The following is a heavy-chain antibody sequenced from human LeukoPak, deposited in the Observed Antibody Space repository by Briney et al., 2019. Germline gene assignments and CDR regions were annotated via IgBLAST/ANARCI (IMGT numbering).Heavy chain of an antibody. D-gene: IGHD3-9*01. Sequence: GGSLRLSCAASGFTFYDYAMHWVRQAPGKGLEWVSGISWNSGSIVYADSVKGRFTISRDNAKNSLYLQMNSLRAEDTALYYCAKDMVRYYDILTGANWFDPWGQGTLVTVSS. CDR1: GFTFYDYA. J-gene: IGHJ5*02. V-gene: IGHV3-9*01. CDR3: AKDMVRYYDILTGANWFDP. CDR2: ISWNSGSI.